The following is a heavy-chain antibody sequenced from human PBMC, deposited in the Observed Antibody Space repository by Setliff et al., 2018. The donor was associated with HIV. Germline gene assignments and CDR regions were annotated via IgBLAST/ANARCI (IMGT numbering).Heavy chain of an antibody. CDR3: ARDRGTRYGSGKDFDS. D-gene: IGHD3-10*01. CDR1: GGSISSYY. CDR2: IHSSGST. Sequence: SETLSLTCTVSGGSISSYYWSWIRQPPGKGLEWIGNIHSSGSTNYNPSLKSRVTISVDTSKNQFSLKLNSVTAADTAVYYCARDRGTRYGSGKDFDSWGQGILVTVSS. J-gene: IGHJ4*02. V-gene: IGHV4-59*12.